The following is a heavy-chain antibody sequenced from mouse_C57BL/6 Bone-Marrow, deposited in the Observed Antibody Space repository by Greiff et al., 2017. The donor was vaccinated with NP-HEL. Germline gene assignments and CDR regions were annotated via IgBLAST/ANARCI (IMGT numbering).Heavy chain of an antibody. CDR3: TRFLYGG. Sequence: QVHVKQSGAELVRPGASVTLSCKASGYTFTDYEMHWVKQTPVHGLEWIGAIDPETGGTAYNQKFKGKAILTADKSSSTAYMELRSLTSEDSAVYYCTRFLYGGWGTGTTVTVSS. J-gene: IGHJ1*03. V-gene: IGHV1-15*01. CDR2: IDPETGGT. CDR1: GYTFTDYE. D-gene: IGHD1-1*01.